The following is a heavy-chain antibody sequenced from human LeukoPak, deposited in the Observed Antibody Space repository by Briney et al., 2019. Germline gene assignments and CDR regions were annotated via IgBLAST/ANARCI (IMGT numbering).Heavy chain of an antibody. Sequence: AETLSLTCTVSGGSISSYYWRWVRQPPGKGLEWVGYILYTGSTNYNPSLKSGGTISVDTSKNQFSLKVTSGTAADTAVYYCARSIAVAGNDSFDIWGQGTMVTVSS. CDR3: ARSIAVAGNDSFDI. CDR1: GGSISSYY. J-gene: IGHJ3*02. V-gene: IGHV4-59*01. D-gene: IGHD6-19*01. CDR2: ILYTGST.